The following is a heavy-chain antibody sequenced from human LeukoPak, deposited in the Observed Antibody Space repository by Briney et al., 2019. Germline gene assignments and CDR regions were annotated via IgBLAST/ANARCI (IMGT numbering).Heavy chain of an antibody. V-gene: IGHV4-4*09. CDR1: GGSISSYS. Sequence: SETLSLTCTASGGSISSYSWSWIRQPPGKGLEWIGYIYTSGSTNYNPSLKSRVTISVDTSKNQFSLKLSSVTAADTAVYYCARPSIAGSADDAFDIWGQGTMVTVSS. D-gene: IGHD6-6*01. CDR3: ARPSIAGSADDAFDI. J-gene: IGHJ3*02. CDR2: IYTSGST.